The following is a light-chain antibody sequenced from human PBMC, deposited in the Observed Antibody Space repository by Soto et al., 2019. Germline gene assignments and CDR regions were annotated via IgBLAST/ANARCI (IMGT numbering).Light chain of an antibody. Sequence: DIQMTQSPSTLSASVGDRVTITCRASQSISSWLAWYQQKPGQPPKLLIYWASTRESGVPDRFSGSGSGTDFTLTISSLQAEDVAVYYCQQYYSTPLTFGGRTKVDIK. CDR3: QQYYSTPLT. CDR1: QSISSW. J-gene: IGKJ4*01. CDR2: WAS. V-gene: IGKV4-1*01.